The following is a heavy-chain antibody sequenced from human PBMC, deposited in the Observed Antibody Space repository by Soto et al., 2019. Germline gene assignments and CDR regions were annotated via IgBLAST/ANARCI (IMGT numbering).Heavy chain of an antibody. V-gene: IGHV3-23*01. J-gene: IGHJ4*02. Sequence: GGSLRLSCAASGFTFSSLAMNWVRQAPGNGLEWVSSISGSGGRTYYADSVKGRFTISRDNAKNTLYLQMNSLRADDTAVYYCAKGTQHNPYRVIDNWGQGTLVTVSS. CDR3: AKGTQHNPYRVIDN. CDR1: GFTFSSLA. D-gene: IGHD2-21*01. CDR2: ISGSGGRT.